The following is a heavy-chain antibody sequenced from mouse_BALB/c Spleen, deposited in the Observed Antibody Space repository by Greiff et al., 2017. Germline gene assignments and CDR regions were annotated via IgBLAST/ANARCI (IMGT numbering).Heavy chain of an antibody. J-gene: IGHJ4*01. CDR2: ISYDGSN. D-gene: IGHD2-3*01. CDR1: GYSITSGYY. Sequence: VQLQQSGPGLVKPSQSLSLTCSVTGYSITSGYYWNWIRQFPGNKLEWMGYISYDGSNNYNPSLKNRISITRDTSKNQFFLKLNSVTTEDTATYYCARGIYDGYYAAMDYWGQGTSVTVSS. V-gene: IGHV3-6*02. CDR3: ARGIYDGYYAAMDY.